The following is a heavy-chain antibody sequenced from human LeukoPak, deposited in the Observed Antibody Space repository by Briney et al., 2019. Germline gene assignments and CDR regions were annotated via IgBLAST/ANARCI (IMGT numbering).Heavy chain of an antibody. CDR1: GEFISTNNW. CDR2: IHHSGPT. V-gene: IGHV4-4*02. Sequence: PSETLSLTCEVSGEFISTNNWWTWVREPPGKGLEWIGAIHHSGPTYYDSSLKSRVTISIDKWKNQFSLRLTSVTVADTAIYYCARDRDGMEVWGQGTTVTIS. J-gene: IGHJ6*02. CDR3: ARDRDGMEV.